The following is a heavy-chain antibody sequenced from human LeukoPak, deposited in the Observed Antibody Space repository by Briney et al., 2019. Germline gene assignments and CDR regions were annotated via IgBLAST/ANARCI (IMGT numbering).Heavy chain of an antibody. D-gene: IGHD5-12*01. V-gene: IGHV4-34*01. CDR3: ARCPPGYDLYYYYYMDV. J-gene: IGHJ6*03. CDR1: GGSFSGYY. CDR2: INHSGST. Sequence: SETLSLTCAVYGGSFSGYYWSWIRQPPGKGLEWIGEINHSGSTNNNPSLKSRVTISVDTSKNQFSLKLSSVTAADTAVYYCARCPPGYDLYYYYYMDVWGKGTTVTVSS.